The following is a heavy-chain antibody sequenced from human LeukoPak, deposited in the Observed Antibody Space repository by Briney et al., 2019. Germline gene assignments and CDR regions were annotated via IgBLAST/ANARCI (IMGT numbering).Heavy chain of an antibody. Sequence: GGSLRLSCAASGFTFSSYAMHWVRLAPGKGLEWVAVISYDGSNKYYADSVKGRFTISRDNSKNTLYLQMNSLRAEDTAVYYCARGTLTHDDYWGQGTLVTVSS. CDR3: ARGTLTHDDY. V-gene: IGHV3-30-3*01. CDR1: GFTFSSYA. CDR2: ISYDGSNK. D-gene: IGHD1-14*01. J-gene: IGHJ4*02.